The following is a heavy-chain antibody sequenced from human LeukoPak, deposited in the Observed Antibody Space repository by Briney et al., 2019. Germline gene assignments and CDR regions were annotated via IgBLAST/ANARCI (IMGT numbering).Heavy chain of an antibody. Sequence: LSGGSLRLSCAASGFTFSSYEMNWVRQAPGKGLEWVSYISSSGRNIYYADSVKGRFTISRDNAKNSLYLQVNSLRAEDTAVYYCARGSLVHYYGSGSYRIRAGFDYWGQGTLVTVSS. D-gene: IGHD3-10*01. CDR3: ARGSLVHYYGSGSYRIRAGFDY. J-gene: IGHJ4*02. CDR2: ISSSGRNI. V-gene: IGHV3-48*03. CDR1: GFTFSSYE.